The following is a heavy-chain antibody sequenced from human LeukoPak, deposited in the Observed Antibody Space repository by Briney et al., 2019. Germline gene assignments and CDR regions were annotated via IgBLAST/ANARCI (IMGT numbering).Heavy chain of an antibody. D-gene: IGHD3-10*01. V-gene: IGHV4-59*01. CDR3: ARHMVRGVIDY. CDR2: IYYSGST. Sequence: PSETLSLTCTVSGGAISSYYWSWIRQPPGKGLEWIGYIYYSGSTNYNPSLKSRVTISVDTFKNQFSLKLSSVTAADTAVYYCARHMVRGVIDYWGQGALVTVSS. CDR1: GGAISSYY. J-gene: IGHJ4*02.